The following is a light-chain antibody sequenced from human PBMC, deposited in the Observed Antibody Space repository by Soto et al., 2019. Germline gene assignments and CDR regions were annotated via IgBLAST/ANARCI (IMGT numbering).Light chain of an antibody. J-gene: IGKJ1*01. CDR2: AAS. V-gene: IGKV3-20*01. CDR3: QQYGTAPWT. CDR1: QSVSSNY. Sequence: EVVLTQSPGTQSLSPGQRATISRRDSQSVSSNYLAWYQQKVGQAPRLLIYAASNRARGIPDRFGGSGSGTDFTLTVNRLEPEDFAVYYCQQYGTAPWTFGQGTKVEI.